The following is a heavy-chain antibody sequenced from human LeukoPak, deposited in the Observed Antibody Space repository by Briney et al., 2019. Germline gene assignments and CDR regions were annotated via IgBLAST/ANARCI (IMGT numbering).Heavy chain of an antibody. Sequence: GGSLRLSCAASGFTFSSYGMHWVRQAPGKGLEWVAVIWYDGSNKYYVDSVKGRFTTSRDNSKNTLYLQMNSLRAEDTAVYYCAREREPGGYSGILLYWGQGTLVTVSS. CDR2: IWYDGSNK. CDR1: GFTFSSYG. CDR3: AREREPGGYSGILLY. V-gene: IGHV3-33*01. D-gene: IGHD5-12*01. J-gene: IGHJ4*02.